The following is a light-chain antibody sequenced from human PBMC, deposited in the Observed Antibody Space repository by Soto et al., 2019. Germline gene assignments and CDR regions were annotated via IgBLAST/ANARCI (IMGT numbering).Light chain of an antibody. Sequence: DIQMTQSPSSLSASVGDRVTIPCRSSQSIRSYLNWYQQKPGKAPKLLIYAASSLQSGVPSRFSGSGSGTDFTLTISSLQPEDFATYYCQQSYSTPITFGQGTRLEI. CDR1: QSIRSY. V-gene: IGKV1-39*01. CDR3: QQSYSTPIT. CDR2: AAS. J-gene: IGKJ5*01.